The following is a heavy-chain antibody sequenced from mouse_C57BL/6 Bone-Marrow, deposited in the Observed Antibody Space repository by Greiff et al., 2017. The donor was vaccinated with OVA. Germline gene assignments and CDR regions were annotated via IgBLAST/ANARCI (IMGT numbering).Heavy chain of an antibody. V-gene: IGHV1-81*01. CDR2: IYPRSGNT. J-gene: IGHJ2*01. Sequence: QVQLQQSGAELARPGASVKLSCKASGYTFTSYGISWVKQRTGQGLEWIGEIYPRSGNTYYNEQFKGKATLTADKSSSTAYMELRSLTSEDSAVYFCAREGDYYGSNYYFDYWGQGTTLTVSS. CDR3: AREGDYYGSNYYFDY. CDR1: GYTFTSYG. D-gene: IGHD1-1*01.